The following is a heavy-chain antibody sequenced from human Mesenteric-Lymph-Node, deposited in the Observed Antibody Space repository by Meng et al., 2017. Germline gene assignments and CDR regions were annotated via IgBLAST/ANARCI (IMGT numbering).Heavy chain of an antibody. D-gene: IGHD3-22*01. CDR1: GGSISSGGYY. Sequence: QVQLQESGPGLVKPSQTLSLTCTVSGGSISSGGYYWSWIRQHPGKGLEWIGYIYYSGSTYYNSSLKSRVILSVDTSKNQFSLKLSSVTAADTAVYYCARVDSSGYFLDYWGQGTLVTVSS. CDR2: IYYSGST. CDR3: ARVDSSGYFLDY. J-gene: IGHJ4*01. V-gene: IGHV4-31*03.